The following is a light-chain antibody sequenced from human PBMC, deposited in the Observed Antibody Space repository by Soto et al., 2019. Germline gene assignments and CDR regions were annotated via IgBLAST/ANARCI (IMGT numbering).Light chain of an antibody. CDR3: QPRGDGHLT. V-gene: IGKV3-11*01. CDR1: KNVSSY. Sequence: EIVLTQYPATLALSPGERATLSCRASKNVSSYFSWYQHKPGQAPRLLIYDASNRATGITSRFSGSGSETELPLTTNSLAPENFAVYYCQPRGDGHLTFGQGTKLEIK. J-gene: IGKJ1*01. CDR2: DAS.